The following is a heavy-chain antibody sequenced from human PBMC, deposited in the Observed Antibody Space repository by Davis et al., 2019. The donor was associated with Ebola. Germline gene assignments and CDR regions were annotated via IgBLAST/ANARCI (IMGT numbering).Heavy chain of an antibody. Sequence: SETLSLTCAVYGGSFSAYYWSWIRQPPGKGLEWIGEINHSGSTNYNPSLKSRVTISVDTSKNQFSLKLSSVTAADTAVYYCAHDVYYWGQGTLVTVSS. CDR1: GGSFSAYY. CDR3: AHDVYY. V-gene: IGHV4-34*01. CDR2: INHSGST. J-gene: IGHJ4*02.